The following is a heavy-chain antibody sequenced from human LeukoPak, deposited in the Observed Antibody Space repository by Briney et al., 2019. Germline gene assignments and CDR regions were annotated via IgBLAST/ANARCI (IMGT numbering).Heavy chain of an antibody. D-gene: IGHD3-3*01. V-gene: IGHV3-NL1*01. Sequence: GGSLRLSCAASGFTFSSYAMHWVRQAPGKGLEWVSLIYSGRSTYYADSVKGRFIISRDNSQNTVSLQLNNLRIEDTALYYCAKTSLSDPSGHYYYMDVWGKGTTVTVSS. CDR1: GFTFSSYA. CDR2: IYSGRST. J-gene: IGHJ6*03. CDR3: AKTSLSDPSGHYYYMDV.